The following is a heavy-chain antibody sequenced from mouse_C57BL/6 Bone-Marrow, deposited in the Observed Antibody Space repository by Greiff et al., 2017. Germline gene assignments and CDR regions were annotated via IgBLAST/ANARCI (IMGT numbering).Heavy chain of an antibody. V-gene: IGHV1-39*01. CDR3: ARDYNSNYYAMDD. J-gene: IGHJ4*01. D-gene: IGHD2-5*01. Sequence: EVKLQESGPELVQPGASVKISCKASGYSFTDYNMNWVKQSNGKSLEWIGVINPNYGTTSYNQKFKGKATLTVDQSSSTAYMQLNSLTSEDSAVYYCARDYNSNYYAMDDWGQGTSVTVSS. CDR2: INPNYGTT. CDR1: GYSFTDYN.